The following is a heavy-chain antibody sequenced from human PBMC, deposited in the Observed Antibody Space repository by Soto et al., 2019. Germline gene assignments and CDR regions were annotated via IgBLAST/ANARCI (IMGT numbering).Heavy chain of an antibody. D-gene: IGHD1-1*01. CDR2: IVVGSGNT. V-gene: IGHV1-58*01. CDR1: GFTFTSSA. J-gene: IGHJ6*02. CDR3: AASTRYNWNGDWSFSMDV. Sequence: GASVKVSCKTSGFTFTSSAVQWVRQARGQRLEWIGWIVVGSGNTNYAQKFQERVTITRDMSTSTAYMELSSLRSEDTAEYYCAASTRYNWNGDWSFSMDVWGQGTTVTAP.